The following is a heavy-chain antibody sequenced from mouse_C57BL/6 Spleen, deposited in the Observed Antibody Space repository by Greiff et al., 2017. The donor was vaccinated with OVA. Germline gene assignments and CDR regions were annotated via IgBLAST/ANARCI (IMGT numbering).Heavy chain of an antibody. CDR2: ISSGSSTI. J-gene: IGHJ3*01. CDR1: GFTFSDYG. D-gene: IGHD2-1*01. Sequence: EVKLVESGGGLVKPGGSLKLSCAASGFTFSDYGMHWVRQAPEKGLVWVAYISSGSSTIYYADTVKGRFTISRDNAKNTLFLQMTSLRSEDTAMYYCARGLLSPFAYWGQGTLVTVSA. V-gene: IGHV5-17*01. CDR3: ARGLLSPFAY.